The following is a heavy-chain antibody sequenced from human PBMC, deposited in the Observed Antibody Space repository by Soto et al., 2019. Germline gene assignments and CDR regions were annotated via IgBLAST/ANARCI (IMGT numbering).Heavy chain of an antibody. D-gene: IGHD3-9*01. CDR1: GGTFSSYA. J-gene: IGHJ6*02. Sequence: GASVKVSCKASGGTFSSYAISWVRQAPGQGLEWMGGIIPIFGTANYAQKFQGRVTITADKSTGTAYMELSSLRSEDTAVYYCAREQFLTGHLGYYGMDVWGQGTTVTVSS. V-gene: IGHV1-69*06. CDR3: AREQFLTGHLGYYGMDV. CDR2: IIPIFGTA.